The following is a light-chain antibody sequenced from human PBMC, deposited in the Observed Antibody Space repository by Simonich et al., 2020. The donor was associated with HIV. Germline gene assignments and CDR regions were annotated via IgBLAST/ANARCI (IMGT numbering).Light chain of an antibody. V-gene: IGKV3-20*01. CDR3: QQYGSSPFT. CDR1: KSVSSSY. J-gene: IGKJ3*01. CDR2: GAS. Sequence: EIVLTQSPGTLSLSPGERATLSCRASKSVSSSYLAWNQQKPGQAPRLLIYGASSRATGIPDRFSGSGSGTDFTLTISRLEPEDFAVYYCQQYGSSPFTFGPGTKVDIK.